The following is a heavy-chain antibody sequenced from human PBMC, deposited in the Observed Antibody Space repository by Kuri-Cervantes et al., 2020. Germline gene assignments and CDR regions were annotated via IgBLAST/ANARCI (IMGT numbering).Heavy chain of an antibody. Sequence: SETLSLTCTVSSGSISSSSYYWGWIRQPPGKGLEWIGNIYYSGSTYYNPSLKSRVTISVDTSKNLFSLKLSSVTAADTAVYYCARPVSGWYAFDYWGQGTLVTVSS. CDR1: SGSISSSSYY. J-gene: IGHJ4*02. CDR2: IYYSGST. D-gene: IGHD6-19*01. V-gene: IGHV4-39*01. CDR3: ARPVSGWYAFDY.